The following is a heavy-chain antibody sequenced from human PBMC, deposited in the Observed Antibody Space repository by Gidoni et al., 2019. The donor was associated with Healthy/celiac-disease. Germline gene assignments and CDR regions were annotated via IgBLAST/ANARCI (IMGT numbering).Heavy chain of an antibody. CDR2: MNPNSGNT. D-gene: IGHD3-3*01. J-gene: IGHJ4*02. Sequence: QVQLVQSGAEVKTPGASVTVSCKASGYTFTRYDINWLRQATGQGLEWMGWMNPNSGNTGYAQKFQGRVTITRNTSISTAYMELSSLRSEDTAVYYCARVGVTIFGVVRGFDYWGQGTLVTVSS. CDR1: GYTFTRYD. V-gene: IGHV1-8*03. CDR3: ARVGVTIFGVVRGFDY.